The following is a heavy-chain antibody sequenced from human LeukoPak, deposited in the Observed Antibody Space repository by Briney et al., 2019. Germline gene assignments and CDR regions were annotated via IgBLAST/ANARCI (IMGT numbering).Heavy chain of an antibody. Sequence: GGSLRLSCTASGFTFSKYWMHWVRQDPGKGLILVSRINGGGTTTSYADSVKGRFTISRDNAKNTLYLQMNSLTVEDTAVYYCARGPESSGYYCGDYWGRGTLVTVSS. V-gene: IGHV3-74*01. J-gene: IGHJ4*02. CDR1: GFTFSKYW. D-gene: IGHD3-22*01. CDR3: ARGPESSGYYCGDY. CDR2: INGGGTTT.